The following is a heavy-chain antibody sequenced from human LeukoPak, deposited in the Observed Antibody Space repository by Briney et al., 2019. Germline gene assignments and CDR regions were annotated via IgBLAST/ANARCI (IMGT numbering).Heavy chain of an antibody. CDR2: IKSDGSST. J-gene: IGHJ3*02. V-gene: IGHV3-74*01. CDR1: GFTFSSYW. Sequence: GGSLRLSCAASGFTFSSYWMHWVRQVPGKGLVWVSRIKSDGSSTTYADSVQGRFTISRDNAKNTLYLQMSSLRAEDTAVYYCIRVGAVVYAFDIWGQGTMVTVSS. D-gene: IGHD2-15*01. CDR3: IRVGAVVYAFDI.